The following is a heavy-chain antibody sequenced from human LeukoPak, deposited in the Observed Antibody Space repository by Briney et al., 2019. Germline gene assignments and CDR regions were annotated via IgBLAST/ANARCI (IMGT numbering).Heavy chain of an antibody. CDR3: AKTGGEWFTRLYYFDY. D-gene: IGHD3-3*01. J-gene: IGHJ4*02. CDR1: GFTFSSYA. Sequence: GGSLRLSCAASGFTFSSYAMSWVRQAPWKGLEWVSAISGSGGSTYYADSVKGRFTISRDNSKNTLYLQMNSLRAEDTAVYYCAKTGGEWFTRLYYFDYWGQGTLVTVSS. CDR2: ISGSGGST. V-gene: IGHV3-23*01.